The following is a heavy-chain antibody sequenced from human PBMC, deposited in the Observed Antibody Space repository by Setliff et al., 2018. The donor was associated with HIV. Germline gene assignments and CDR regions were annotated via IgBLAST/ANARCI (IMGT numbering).Heavy chain of an antibody. D-gene: IGHD2-21*02. CDR2: IIPSGST. V-gene: IGHV4-34*01. J-gene: IGHJ5*02. CDR3: ARGYSPVAVSAIRWFDP. CDR1: GGSFSDYC. Sequence: PSETLSLTCAVYGGSFSDYCWTWIRQPPGKGLEWIGEIIPSGSTKYNPSLKSRVTISVDTSKKQFSLKLSFVTVADTAVYYCARGYSPVAVSAIRWFDPWGQGTLVTVSS.